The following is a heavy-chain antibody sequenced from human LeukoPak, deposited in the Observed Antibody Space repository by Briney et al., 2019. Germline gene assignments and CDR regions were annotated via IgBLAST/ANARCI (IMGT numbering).Heavy chain of an antibody. Sequence: GRSLRLSCAASGFTFSSYGMHWVRQAPGKGLEWVAVISYDGSNKYYADSVKGRFTISRDNSKNTLYLQMNSLRAEDTAVYYCAKDQAPRYGSGSRFDYWGREPWSPSPQ. CDR2: ISYDGSNK. CDR3: AKDQAPRYGSGSRFDY. V-gene: IGHV3-30*18. D-gene: IGHD3-10*01. J-gene: IGHJ4*02. CDR1: GFTFSSYG.